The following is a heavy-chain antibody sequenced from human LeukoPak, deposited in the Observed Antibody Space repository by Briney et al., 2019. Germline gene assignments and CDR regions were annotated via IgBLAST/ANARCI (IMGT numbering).Heavy chain of an antibody. V-gene: IGHV3-9*01. D-gene: IGHD2-15*01. J-gene: IGHJ6*02. CDR3: AKPRFSSSWYGMDV. Sequence: GGSLRLSCAASGFTFDDYAMHWVWQAPGKGLEWVSGISWNSGSIGYADSVKGRFTISRDNAKNSLYLQMNSLRAEDTALYYCAKPRFSSSWYGMDVWGQGTTVTVSS. CDR2: ISWNSGSI. CDR1: GFTFDDYA.